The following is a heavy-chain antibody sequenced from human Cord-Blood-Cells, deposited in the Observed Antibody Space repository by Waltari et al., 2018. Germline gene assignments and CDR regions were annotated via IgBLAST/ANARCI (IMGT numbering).Heavy chain of an antibody. CDR2: INHSGST. D-gene: IGHD7-27*01. CDR1: GGSFSGYY. V-gene: IGHV4-34*01. CDR3: ASAGELRY. Sequence: QVQLQQWGAGLLKPSETLSLTCAVYGGSFSGYYWSWIRQPPGKGLEWSGEINHSGSTNYNPSLKSRVTISVDTSKNQFSLKLSSVTAADTAVYYCASAGELRYWGQGTLVTVSS. J-gene: IGHJ4*02.